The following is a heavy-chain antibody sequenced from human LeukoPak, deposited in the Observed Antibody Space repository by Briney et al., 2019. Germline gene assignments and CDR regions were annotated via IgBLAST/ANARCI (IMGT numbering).Heavy chain of an antibody. V-gene: IGHV4-39*01. CDR3: ARTISIRSDTWGDIKYFDY. CDR2: IYYSGDT. J-gene: IGHJ4*02. Sequence: SETLSLTCSVSGDAISSSSYHWDWIRQSPGKGLEWIGDIYYSGDTHYKPSLKSRLTISVDTSKNQFSLRLSSVTAADTAVYYCARTISIRSDTWGDIKYFDYWGQGTLVTVSS. CDR1: GDAISSSSYH. D-gene: IGHD3-10*01.